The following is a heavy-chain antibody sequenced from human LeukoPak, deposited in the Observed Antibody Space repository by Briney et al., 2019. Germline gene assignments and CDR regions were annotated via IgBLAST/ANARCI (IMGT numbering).Heavy chain of an antibody. CDR1: GYSITSGYY. J-gene: IGHJ4*02. CDR3: VRDLYSSGWFNFDY. V-gene: IGHV4-38-2*02. D-gene: IGHD6-19*01. CDR2: IYHSGST. Sequence: PSETLSLTCAVSGYSITSGYYWGWIRQPPGKGLEWIGSIYHSGSTYYNPSPKSRVTISVDTSKNQFSLKLSSVTAADTAVYYCVRDLYSSGWFNFDYWGQGALVTVSS.